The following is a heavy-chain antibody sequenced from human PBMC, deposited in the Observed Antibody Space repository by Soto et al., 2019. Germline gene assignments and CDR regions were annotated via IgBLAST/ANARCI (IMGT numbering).Heavy chain of an antibody. V-gene: IGHV3-23*01. CDR2: ISGSGGST. D-gene: IGHD2-15*01. J-gene: IGHJ4*02. CDR3: AKGWGGGSCYSCDY. CDR1: GFTFSSYA. Sequence: TGGSLRLSCAASGFTFSSYAMSWVRQAPGKGLEWVSAISGSGGSTYYADSVKGRFTISRDNSKNTLYLQMNSLRAEDTAVYYCAKGWGGGSCYSCDYWGQGTLVTVSS.